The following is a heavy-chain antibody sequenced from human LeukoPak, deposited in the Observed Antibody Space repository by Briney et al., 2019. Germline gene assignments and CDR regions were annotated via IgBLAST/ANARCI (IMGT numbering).Heavy chain of an antibody. V-gene: IGHV1-69*13. Sequence: SVKVSCKASGGTFSSYAISWVRQAPGQRLEWMGGIIPIFGTANYAQKFQGRVTITADESTSTAYMELSSLRSEDTAVYYCARCSDFWSGSKGYYYYMDVWGKGTTVTVSS. J-gene: IGHJ6*03. CDR2: IIPIFGTA. CDR3: ARCSDFWSGSKGYYYYMDV. D-gene: IGHD3-3*01. CDR1: GGTFSSYA.